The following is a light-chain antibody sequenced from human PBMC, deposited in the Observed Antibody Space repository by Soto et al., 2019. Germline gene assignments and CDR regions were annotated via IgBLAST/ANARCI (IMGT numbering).Light chain of an antibody. CDR3: NSYPTLSNRV. CDR1: SSDIGAYNY. Sequence: QSVLTQPASVSGSPGQSITISCTGTSSDIGAYNYVSWYQQHPGKAPKLLIYEVTNRPSGVSDRFSGSKSGNTASLTISGSQAEDEANYYCNSYPTLSNRVFGTGTKLTVL. CDR2: EVT. J-gene: IGLJ1*01. V-gene: IGLV2-14*01.